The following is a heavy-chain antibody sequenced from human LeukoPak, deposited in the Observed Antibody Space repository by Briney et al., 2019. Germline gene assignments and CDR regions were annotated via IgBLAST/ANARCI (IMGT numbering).Heavy chain of an antibody. J-gene: IGHJ4*02. CDR2: ISSNGGST. CDR1: GFTLSSYA. V-gene: IGHV3-64*01. D-gene: IGHD3-22*01. CDR3: ASARDSSGYYLY. Sequence: PGGSLRLSCAASGFTLSSYAMHWVRQAPGKGLEYVSAISSNGGSTYYANSVKGRFTNSRDNSKNTLYLQMGSLRAEDMAVYYCASARDSSGYYLYWGQGTLVTVSS.